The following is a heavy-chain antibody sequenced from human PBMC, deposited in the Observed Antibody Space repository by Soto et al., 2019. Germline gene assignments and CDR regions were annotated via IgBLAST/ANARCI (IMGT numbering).Heavy chain of an antibody. J-gene: IGHJ4*02. V-gene: IGHV3-30-3*01. Sequence: QVQLVESGGGVVQPGRSLRLSCAASGFTFSSYAMHWVRQAPGKGLEWVAVISYDGSNKYYADSVKGRFTISRDNSKNTLYLQMNSLRAEDTAVYYCARVFYGDYAYDDYWGQGTLVTVSS. CDR1: GFTFSSYA. CDR2: ISYDGSNK. D-gene: IGHD4-17*01. CDR3: ARVFYGDYAYDDY.